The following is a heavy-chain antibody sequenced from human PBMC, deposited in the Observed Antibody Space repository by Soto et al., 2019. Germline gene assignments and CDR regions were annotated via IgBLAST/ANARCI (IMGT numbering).Heavy chain of an antibody. Sequence: EVQLVESGGGLVKPGGSLRLSCAASGFSFSNGWMSWVRQAPGKGLEWVGRIKSKIHGGTTDYAAHVKGRFTISRDDSXXXXXLQMHSLQTDDTAVYYCSTDEWEWGQGTLVTVSS. D-gene: IGHD1-26*01. V-gene: IGHV3-15*05. J-gene: IGHJ4*02. CDR1: GFSFSNGW. CDR2: IKSKIHGGTT. CDR3: STDEWE.